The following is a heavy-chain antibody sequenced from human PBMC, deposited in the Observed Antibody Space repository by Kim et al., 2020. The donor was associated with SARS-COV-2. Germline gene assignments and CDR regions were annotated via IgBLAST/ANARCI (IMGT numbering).Heavy chain of an antibody. J-gene: IGHJ6*02. V-gene: IGHV1-69*13. CDR2: IIPIFGTA. D-gene: IGHD2-2*01. Sequence: SVKVSCKASGGTFSSYAISWVRQAPGQGLEWMGGIIPIFGTANYAQKFQGRVTITADESTSTAYMELSSLRSEDTAVYYCAREQDCSSTSCERAYYYYGMDGWGQGTTVTVSS. CDR1: GGTFSSYA. CDR3: AREQDCSSTSCERAYYYYGMDG.